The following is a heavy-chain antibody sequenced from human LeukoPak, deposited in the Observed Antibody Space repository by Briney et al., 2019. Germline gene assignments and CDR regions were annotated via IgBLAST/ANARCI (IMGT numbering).Heavy chain of an antibody. V-gene: IGHV3-7*01. CDR2: INPEGSEK. CDR3: ARDLAYGRLDY. D-gene: IGHD3-16*01. CDR1: GLTFSSSW. Sequence: GGSLRLSCAVSGLTFSSSWMDWVRQAPGKGLEWVASINPEGSEKYSADSVKGRFTISRDNAKNSLYLQMDSLRVEDTAFYYCARDLAYGRLDYWGQGMLVTVSS. J-gene: IGHJ4*02.